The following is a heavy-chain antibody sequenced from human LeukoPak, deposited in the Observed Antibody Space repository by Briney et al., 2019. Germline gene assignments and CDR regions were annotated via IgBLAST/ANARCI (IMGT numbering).Heavy chain of an antibody. Sequence: SETLSLTCAVYGGSFSVYYWSSIRHPPGKGLEWIGEINHSGSTNYNPSPKTRVTISVDTSKNQFSLKLSSVTAADTAVYYCARGCKQLVSRYYYYYYMDGWGKGTTVSVSS. D-gene: IGHD6-6*01. CDR3: ARGCKQLVSRYYYYYYMDG. J-gene: IGHJ6*03. V-gene: IGHV4-34*01. CDR2: INHSGST. CDR1: GGSFSVYY.